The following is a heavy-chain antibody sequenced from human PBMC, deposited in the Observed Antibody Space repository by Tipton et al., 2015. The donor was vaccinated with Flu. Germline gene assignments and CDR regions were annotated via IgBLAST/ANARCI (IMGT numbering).Heavy chain of an antibody. CDR2: IYYSGST. J-gene: IGHJ4*02. CDR3: ARVGLGYCSGGSCYPFDY. Sequence: TLSLTCTVSGGSISSYYWSWIRQPPGKGLEWIGYIYYSGSTNYNPSLKSRVTISVDTSKNQFSLKLSSVTAADTAVYYCARVGLGYCSGGSCYPFDYWGQGTLVTVSS. CDR1: GGSISSYY. V-gene: IGHV4-59*01. D-gene: IGHD2-15*01.